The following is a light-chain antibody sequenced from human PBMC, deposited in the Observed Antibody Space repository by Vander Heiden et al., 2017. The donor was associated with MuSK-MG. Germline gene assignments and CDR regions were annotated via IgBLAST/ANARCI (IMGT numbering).Light chain of an antibody. CDR3: QQYDDLPFT. V-gene: IGKV1-33*01. CDR2: DAS. Sequence: DVQVTQSPSSLSASVRDRVTITCQASHHISDALSWHQQKPGKVPNVLIYDASKLEIGVPSRFSGGGSGTHFNLTIDNLQPEDLATYFCQQYDDLPFTFGHGTTVDLK. CDR1: HHISDA. J-gene: IGKJ3*01.